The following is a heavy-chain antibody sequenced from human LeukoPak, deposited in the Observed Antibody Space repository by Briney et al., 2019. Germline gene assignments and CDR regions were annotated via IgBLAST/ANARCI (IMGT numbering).Heavy chain of an antibody. CDR2: IYPGDSDT. J-gene: IGHJ4*02. CDR3: ARHTKYSSSSRVFDY. CDR1: GYSFISYW. D-gene: IGHD6-6*01. V-gene: IGHV5-51*01. Sequence: GESLKISCKGSGYSFISYWIGWVRQMPGKGLEWMGIIYPGDSDTRYSPSFQGQVTISADKSISTAYLQWSSLKASDTAMYYCARHTKYSSSSRVFDYWGQGTLVTVSS.